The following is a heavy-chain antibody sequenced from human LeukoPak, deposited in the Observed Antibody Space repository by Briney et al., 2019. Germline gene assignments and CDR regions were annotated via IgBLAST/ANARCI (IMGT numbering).Heavy chain of an antibody. J-gene: IGHJ4*02. CDR3: AGDSPYYYDSSGSAHYYFDY. CDR2: IIPIFGTA. CDR1: GGTFSSYA. Sequence: GASVKVSCKASGGTFSSYAISWVRQAPGQGLEWMGGIIPIFGTANYAQKFQGRVTITTDESTSTAYMELSSLRSEDTAVYYCAGDSPYYYDSSGSAHYYFDYWGQGTLVTVSS. D-gene: IGHD3-22*01. V-gene: IGHV1-69*05.